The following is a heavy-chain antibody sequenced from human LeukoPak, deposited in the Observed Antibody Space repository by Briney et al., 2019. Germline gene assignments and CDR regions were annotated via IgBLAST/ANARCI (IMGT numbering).Heavy chain of an antibody. CDR1: GGSISSSSYY. J-gene: IGHJ4*02. Sequence: SETLSLTCTVSGGSISSSSYYWGWIRQPPGKGLEWIGSIYYSGSTYYNPSLKSRVTISVDTSKNQFSLKLSSVTAADTAVYYCARSGSYRTFDYWGQGTLVTVSS. CDR2: IYYSGST. CDR3: ARSGSYRTFDY. V-gene: IGHV4-39*07. D-gene: IGHD1-26*01.